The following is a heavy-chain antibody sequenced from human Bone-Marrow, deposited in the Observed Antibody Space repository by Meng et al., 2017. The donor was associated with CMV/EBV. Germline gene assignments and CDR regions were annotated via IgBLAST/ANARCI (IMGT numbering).Heavy chain of an antibody. J-gene: IGHJ6*02. CDR2: ITYDGNTE. CDR3: ARDREYCSSSSCYAYYYYGMDV. D-gene: IGHD2-2*01. CDR1: GFTFSSYE. Sequence: GESLKISCAASGFTFSSYEMNWVRQAPGKGLEWVAVITYDGNTEYYADSVKGRFAISRDNSKNTLFLQMSSLRAEDTAVYYCARDREYCSSSSCYAYYYYGMDVWGQGTTVTFSS. V-gene: IGHV3-30*09.